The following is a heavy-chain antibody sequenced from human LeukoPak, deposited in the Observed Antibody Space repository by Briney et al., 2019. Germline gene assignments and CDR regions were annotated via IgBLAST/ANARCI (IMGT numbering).Heavy chain of an antibody. Sequence: GGSLRLSCAASGFTFSSYSMNWVRQAPGKGLEWVSYISSSSSTIYYADSVKGRFTISRDNAKNSLYLQMNSLRAEDTAVYYCARDRGSSGYSYYMDVWGKGTTVTVSS. V-gene: IGHV3-48*04. D-gene: IGHD3-22*01. CDR2: ISSSSSTI. J-gene: IGHJ6*03. CDR3: ARDRGSSGYSYYMDV. CDR1: GFTFSSYS.